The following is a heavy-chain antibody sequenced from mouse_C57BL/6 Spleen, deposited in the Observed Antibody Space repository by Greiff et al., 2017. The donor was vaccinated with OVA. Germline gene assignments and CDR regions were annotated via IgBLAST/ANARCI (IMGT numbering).Heavy chain of an antibody. J-gene: IGHJ4*01. CDR2: IYPGNGDT. CDR1: GYTFTSYN. Sequence: QSGAELVRPGASVKMSCKASGYTFTSYNMHWVKQTPRQGLEWIGAIYPGNGDTSYNQKFKGKATLTVDKSSSTAYMQLSSLTSEDSAVYFCARVNYGNYGDAMDYWGQGTSVTVSS. V-gene: IGHV1-12*01. D-gene: IGHD2-1*01. CDR3: ARVNYGNYGDAMDY.